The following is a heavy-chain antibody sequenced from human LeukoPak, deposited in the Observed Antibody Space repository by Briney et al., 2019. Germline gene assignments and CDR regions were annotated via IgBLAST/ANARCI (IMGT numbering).Heavy chain of an antibody. Sequence: SETLSLTCTVSGGSISSSSYYWGWIRQPPGKGLEWIGSIYYSGSTYYNPSLKSRVTISVDTSKNQFSLKLSSVTAADTAVYYCAREGRITIFGVVPAGADYWGQGTLVTVSS. CDR3: AREGRITIFGVVPAGADY. CDR2: IYYSGST. D-gene: IGHD3-3*01. CDR1: GGSISSSSYY. J-gene: IGHJ4*02. V-gene: IGHV4-39*02.